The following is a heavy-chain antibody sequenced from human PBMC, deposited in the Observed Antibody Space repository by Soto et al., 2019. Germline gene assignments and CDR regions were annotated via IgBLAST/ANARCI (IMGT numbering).Heavy chain of an antibody. CDR3: ARGPGYYYYYYYMDV. D-gene: IGHD3-10*01. CDR2: INHSGST. J-gene: IGHJ6*03. V-gene: IGHV4-34*01. CDR1: GGSFSGYY. Sequence: SETLSLTCAVYGGSFSGYYWSWIRQPPGKGLEWIGEINHSGSTNYNPSLKSRVTISVDTSKNQFSLKLSSVTAADTAVYYCARGPGYYYYYYYMDVWGKGTTVTVSS.